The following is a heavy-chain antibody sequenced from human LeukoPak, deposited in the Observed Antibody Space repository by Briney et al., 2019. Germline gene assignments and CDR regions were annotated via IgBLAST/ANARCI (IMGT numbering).Heavy chain of an antibody. J-gene: IGHJ4*02. D-gene: IGHD6-13*01. CDR2: IYYSGST. V-gene: IGHV4-39*01. CDR3: ASMQKAAGNFPAPPTRSFHADY. CDR1: GGSISSYY. Sequence: PSETLSLTCTVSGGSISSYYWGWIRQPPGKGLEWIGSIYYSGSTYYNPSLKSRVTISVDTSKNQFSLKLSSVTAADMAVYYCASMQKAAGNFPAPPTRSFHADYWGQGTLVTVSS.